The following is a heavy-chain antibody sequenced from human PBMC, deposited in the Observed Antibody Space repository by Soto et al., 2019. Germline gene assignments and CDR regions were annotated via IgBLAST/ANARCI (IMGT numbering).Heavy chain of an antibody. CDR2: IYYSGST. D-gene: IGHD3-3*01. CDR1: GGSISSSSYY. CDR3: ARLGPYYDFWSGYYTGRGRFDY. Sequence: QLQLQESGPGLVKPSETLSLTCTVSGGSISSSSYYWGWIRQPPGKGLEWIGSIYYSGSTSYNPCLKSRVSIAVDTSKNQFSLKLSSVTAADTAVYYCARLGPYYDFWSGYYTGRGRFDYWGQGTLVTVSS. J-gene: IGHJ4*02. V-gene: IGHV4-39*01.